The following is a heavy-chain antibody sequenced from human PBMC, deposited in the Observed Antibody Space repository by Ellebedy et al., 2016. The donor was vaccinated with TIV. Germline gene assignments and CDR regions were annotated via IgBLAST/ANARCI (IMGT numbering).Heavy chain of an antibody. Sequence: GESLKISXAASGFIISSNYMSWVRQAPGKGLEWVSILYSGGSTYSADSVKGRFTISRDTSKSTLYLQMNSLRDEDTAVYFCAKGLGVYSTQPGDYWGQGTLVTVSS. J-gene: IGHJ4*02. D-gene: IGHD5/OR15-5a*01. CDR1: GFIISSNY. CDR3: AKGLGVYSTQPGDY. CDR2: LYSGGST. V-gene: IGHV3-53*01.